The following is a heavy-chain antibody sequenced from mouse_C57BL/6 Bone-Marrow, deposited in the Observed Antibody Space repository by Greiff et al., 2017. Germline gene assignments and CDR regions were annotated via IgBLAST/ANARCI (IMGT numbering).Heavy chain of an antibody. CDR3: ARHAPCGNSLDV. Sequence: VQRVESGAELVKPGASVKLSCKASGYTFTEYTIHWVKQRSGQGLEWIGWFYPGSGSIKYNEKFKDKATLTADKSASTVYMELSRLTSEDSAVYFCARHAPCGNSLDVWGTGTTVTVSS. CDR1: GYTFTEYT. J-gene: IGHJ1*03. CDR2: FYPGSGSI. V-gene: IGHV1-62-2*01. D-gene: IGHD2-1*01.